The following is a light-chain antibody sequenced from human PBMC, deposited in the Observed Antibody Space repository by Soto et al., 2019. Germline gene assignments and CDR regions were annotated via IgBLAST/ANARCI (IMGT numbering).Light chain of an antibody. CDR3: QQFGSSIPHT. J-gene: IGKJ2*01. CDR2: GAS. CDR1: QVIGSRY. V-gene: IGKV3-20*01. Sequence: EIVMTQSPGTLSLSPGERATISCRASQVIGSRYLAWYHQKSGQAPRLLIYGASSRATGIPDRFSGSASGTDFTLTISRLEPEDFGVYYCQQFGSSIPHTFGQGTKLEI.